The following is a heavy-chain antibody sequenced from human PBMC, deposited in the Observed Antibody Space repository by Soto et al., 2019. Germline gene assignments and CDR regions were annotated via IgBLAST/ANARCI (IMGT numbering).Heavy chain of an antibody. D-gene: IGHD2-21*02. Sequence: QVQLVQSGAEVKKPGSSVKVSCKASGGTFSSYTISWVRQAPGQGLEWMGRIIPILGIANYAQKFQGRVTITADKSTSTDYMELSSLRSEDTAVYYCARNRGGDCYSLGYWGQGTLVTVSS. CDR3: ARNRGGDCYSLGY. V-gene: IGHV1-69*02. J-gene: IGHJ4*02. CDR2: IIPILGIA. CDR1: GGTFSSYT.